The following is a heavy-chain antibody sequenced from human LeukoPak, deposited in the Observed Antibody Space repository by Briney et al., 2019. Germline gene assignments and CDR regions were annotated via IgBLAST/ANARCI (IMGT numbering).Heavy chain of an antibody. CDR2: MNPNSGNT. CDR3: ARGRYCSSTSCYTGIRRYYYYYMDV. J-gene: IGHJ6*03. D-gene: IGHD2-2*02. Sequence: SVKVSCKACVYTFTSHDINLVRQDTGHGLEWTGWMNPNSGNTGYAQKFQRRVTSTKNTCIIKDHMQLDSLRSEDTAVYYCARGRYCSSTSCYTGIRRYYYYYMDVWGKGTMVTVSS. V-gene: IGHV1-8*03. CDR1: VYTFTSHD.